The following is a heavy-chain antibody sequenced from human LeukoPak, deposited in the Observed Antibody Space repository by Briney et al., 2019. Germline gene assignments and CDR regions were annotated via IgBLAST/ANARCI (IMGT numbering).Heavy chain of an antibody. CDR2: INHSGST. Sequence: PSETLSLTCAVYGGSFSGYYWSWIRQPPGKGLEWIGEINHSGSTNYNPSLKSRVTISVDTSKNQFSLKLSSVTAADTAVYYCARGGIQLWLRPETFDYWGQGTLVTVSS. CDR3: ARGGIQLWLRPETFDY. V-gene: IGHV4-34*01. CDR1: GGSFSGYY. D-gene: IGHD5-18*01. J-gene: IGHJ4*02.